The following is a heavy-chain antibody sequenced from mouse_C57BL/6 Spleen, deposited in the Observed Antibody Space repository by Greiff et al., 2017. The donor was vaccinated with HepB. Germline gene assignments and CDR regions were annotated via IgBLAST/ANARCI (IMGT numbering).Heavy chain of an antibody. CDR1: GFTFSSYA. D-gene: IGHD1-1*01. J-gene: IGHJ1*03. V-gene: IGHV5-4*03. Sequence: DVKLVESGGGLVKPGGSLKLSCAASGFTFSSYAMSWVRQTPEKRLEWVATISDGGSYTYYPDNVKGRFTISRDNAKNNLYLQMSHLKSEDTAMYYCARRPYYYGSSHWYFDVWGTGTTVTVSS. CDR2: ISDGGSYT. CDR3: ARRPYYYGSSHWYFDV.